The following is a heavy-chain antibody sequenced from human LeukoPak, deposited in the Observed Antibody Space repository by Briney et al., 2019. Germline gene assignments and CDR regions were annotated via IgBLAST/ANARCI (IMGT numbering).Heavy chain of an antibody. J-gene: IGHJ4*02. V-gene: IGHV3-15*01. CDR3: TTSAYYYDSSGYLG. CDR2: IKSKSDGGTT. D-gene: IGHD3-22*01. Sequence: PGGSLRLSCAASGFTFSNALMTWVRQAPGKGLEWVGHIKSKSDGGTTDCAAPVKGRFTISRDDSKNTLYLQMNSLKTEDTAVYYCTTSAYYYDSSGYLGWGQGTLVTVSS. CDR1: GFTFSNAL.